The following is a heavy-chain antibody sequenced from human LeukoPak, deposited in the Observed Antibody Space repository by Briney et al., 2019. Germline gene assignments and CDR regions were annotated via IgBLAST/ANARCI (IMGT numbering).Heavy chain of an antibody. CDR3: ARDGSDCSSTSCFKGCFDP. J-gene: IGHJ5*02. V-gene: IGHV3-21*01. CDR1: GFTFSSYC. D-gene: IGHD2-2*01. CDR2: ISSLSHI. Sequence: PGGSLRLSCAASGFTFSSYCMNWVRQAPGKGLEWVSSISSLSHISYADSGKVRFTISRDNAKNSLSLHMNSLRAEDTAVYYCARDGSDCSSTSCFKGCFDPWGQGTLVTVSS.